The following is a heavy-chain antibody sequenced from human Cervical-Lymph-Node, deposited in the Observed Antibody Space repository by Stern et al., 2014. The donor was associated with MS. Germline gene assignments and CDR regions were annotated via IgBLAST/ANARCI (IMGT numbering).Heavy chain of an antibody. CDR2: INPSGGNT. D-gene: IGHD2-2*01. CDR1: GYPFTNYY. CDR3: ARDYIVVVQAANDPRNYYYYGMDV. Sequence: QDQLVQSGAEVTKPGASVKVSCKASGYPFTNYYMHWVRQAPGQGLEWMGIINPSGGNTTYAQKFQGRVTMTRDTSTSTVYMELSSLRSEDTAVYYCARDYIVVVQAANDPRNYYYYGMDVWGQGTTVTVSS. V-gene: IGHV1-46*01. J-gene: IGHJ6*02.